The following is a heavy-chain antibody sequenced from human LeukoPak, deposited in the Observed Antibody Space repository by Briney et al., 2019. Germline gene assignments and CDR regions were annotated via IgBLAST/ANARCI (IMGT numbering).Heavy chain of an antibody. D-gene: IGHD2-15*01. CDR1: GGFISSGSYY. Sequence: SQTLSLNCTVSGGFISSGSYYWSWIRQPAGKGLEWIGRIYTSGSTHYNPSLKSRVTISVDTSKNQFSLKLSSVTAADTAVYYCARERVVVSEYYYYYMDAWGKGTTVTVSS. J-gene: IGHJ6*03. CDR2: IYTSGST. CDR3: ARERVVVSEYYYYYMDA. V-gene: IGHV4-61*02.